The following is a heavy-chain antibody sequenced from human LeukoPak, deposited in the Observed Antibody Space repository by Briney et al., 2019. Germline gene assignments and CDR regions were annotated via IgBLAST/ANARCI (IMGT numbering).Heavy chain of an antibody. CDR3: AGSLREGWFDP. CDR1: EIIFSDYG. J-gene: IGHJ5*02. D-gene: IGHD3-16*01. V-gene: IGHV3-33*01. CDR2: IWYDGSKE. Sequence: PGGSLRLSCAASEIIFSDYGMHWVRQAPGKGLEWVAGIWYDGSKEYYADSVKGRFTVSRDNSKNTVYLQMNSLRADDTAVYYRAGSLREGWFDPWGQGTLVVVSS.